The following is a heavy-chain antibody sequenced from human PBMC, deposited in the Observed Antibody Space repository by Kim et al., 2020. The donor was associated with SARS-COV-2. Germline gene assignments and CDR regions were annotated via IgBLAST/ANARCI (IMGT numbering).Heavy chain of an antibody. CDR1: GYTFTSYA. D-gene: IGHD6-13*01. CDR3: ARDSLYSSSWLEGYYYGMDV. J-gene: IGHJ6*02. V-gene: IGHV7-4-1*02. Sequence: ASVKVSCKASGYTFTSYAMNWVRQAPGQGLEWMGWINTNTGNPTYAQGFTGRLVFSLDTSVSTAYLQISSLKAEDTAVYYCARDSLYSSSWLEGYYYGMDVWGQGTTVTVSS. CDR2: INTNTGNP.